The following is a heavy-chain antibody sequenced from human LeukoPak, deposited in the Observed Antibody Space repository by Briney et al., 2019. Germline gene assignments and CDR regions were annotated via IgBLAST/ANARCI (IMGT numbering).Heavy chain of an antibody. Sequence: GASVKVSCKASGYTFTSYYMHWVRQAPGQGLEWMGIINPSGGSTSYAQKFQGRVTMTRDTSTSTVYMELSSLRSEDTAVFYCARDTADTAMVWVGMDVWGQGTTVTVSS. CDR2: INPSGGST. CDR3: ARDTADTAMVWVGMDV. V-gene: IGHV1-46*01. J-gene: IGHJ6*02. D-gene: IGHD5-18*01. CDR1: GYTFTSYY.